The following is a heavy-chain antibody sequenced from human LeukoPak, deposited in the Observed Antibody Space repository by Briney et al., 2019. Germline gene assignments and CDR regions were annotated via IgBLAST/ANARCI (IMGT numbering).Heavy chain of an antibody. V-gene: IGHV3-49*03. J-gene: IGHJ4*02. CDR1: GFTFGDYA. Sequence: GGSLRLSCTASGFTFGDYAMSWFRQAPGKGLEWVGFIRSKAYGGTTEYAASVKGRFTISRDDSKSITYLQMNSPKTEDTAVYYCSPRTIFGVVIGYWGQGTLVTVSS. CDR3: SPRTIFGVVIGY. CDR2: IRSKAYGGTT. D-gene: IGHD3-3*01.